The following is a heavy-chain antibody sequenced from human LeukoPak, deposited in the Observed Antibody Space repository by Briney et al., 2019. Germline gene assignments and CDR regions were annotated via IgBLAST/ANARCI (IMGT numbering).Heavy chain of an antibody. Sequence: SETLSLTCTVSGGSISSGGYYWSWIRQHPGKGLEWTGYIYYSGSTYYNPSLKSRVTISVDTSKNQFSLKLSSVTAADTAVYYCARGFVLRYFVGWGQGTLVTVSS. V-gene: IGHV4-31*03. J-gene: IGHJ4*02. D-gene: IGHD3-9*01. CDR3: ARGFVLRYFVG. CDR2: IYYSGST. CDR1: GGSISSGGYY.